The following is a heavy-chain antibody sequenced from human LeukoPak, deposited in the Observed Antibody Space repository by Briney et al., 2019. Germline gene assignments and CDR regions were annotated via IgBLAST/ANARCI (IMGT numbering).Heavy chain of an antibody. J-gene: IGHJ5*02. CDR1: GYTFSSYG. CDR2: ISAYNGKT. Sequence: ASVKVSCKASGYTFSSYGISWVRQAPGQGLEWMGWISAYNGKTKYTQKLQGRVTMTRETSTSPAYMELRSLRSDDTAVYYCARARQQLVWANWFEPWGEGTVVSVFS. D-gene: IGHD6-13*01. V-gene: IGHV1-18*01. CDR3: ARARQQLVWANWFEP.